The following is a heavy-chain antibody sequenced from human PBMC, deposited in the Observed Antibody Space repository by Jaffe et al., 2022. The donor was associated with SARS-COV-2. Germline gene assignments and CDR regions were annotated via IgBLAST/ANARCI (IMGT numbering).Heavy chain of an antibody. J-gene: IGHJ4*02. Sequence: QVQLVESGGGVVQPGRSLRLSCAASGFTFSSYGMHWVRQAPGKGLEWVAVIWYDGSNKYYADSVKGRFTISRDNSKNTLYLQMNSLRAEDTAVYYCARGVLRWFDVDYFDYWGQGTLVTVSS. V-gene: IGHV3-33*01. D-gene: IGHD3-16*01. CDR2: IWYDGSNK. CDR1: GFTFSSYG. CDR3: ARGVLRWFDVDYFDY.